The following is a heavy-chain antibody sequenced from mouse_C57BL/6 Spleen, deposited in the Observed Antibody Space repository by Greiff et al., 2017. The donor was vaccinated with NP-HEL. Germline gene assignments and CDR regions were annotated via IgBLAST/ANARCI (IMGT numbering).Heavy chain of an antibody. J-gene: IGHJ3*01. CDR2: INPSNGGT. CDR3: ARARGVTGTRFAY. Sequence: QVQLQQSGTELVKPGASVKLSCKASGYTFTSYWMHWVKQRPGQGLEWIGNINPSNGGTNYNEKFKSKATLTVDKSSSTAYMQLSSLTTEDSAVNYCARARGVTGTRFAYWGQGTLVTVSA. V-gene: IGHV1-53*01. CDR1: GYTFTSYW. D-gene: IGHD4-1*01.